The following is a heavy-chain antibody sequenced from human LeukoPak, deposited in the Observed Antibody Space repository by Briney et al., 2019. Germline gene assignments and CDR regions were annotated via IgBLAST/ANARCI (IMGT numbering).Heavy chain of an antibody. J-gene: IGHJ3*02. CDR3: ASRSAGDYVNTFDI. CDR1: GFTVSSNY. CDR2: IYSGGRT. Sequence: GGSLRLSCAASGFTVSSNYMTWVRQAPGKGLEWVSVIYSGGRTYYAASVKGRFTISRDNSKNTLYLDMNSLRAEDTAVYYCASRSAGDYVNTFDIWGQGAMVSAS. V-gene: IGHV3-53*01. D-gene: IGHD4-17*01.